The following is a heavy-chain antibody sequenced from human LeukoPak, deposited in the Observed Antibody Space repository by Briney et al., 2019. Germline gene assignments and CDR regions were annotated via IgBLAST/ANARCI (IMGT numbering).Heavy chain of an antibody. CDR3: AREPRPSGGIYYFDY. Sequence: ASVKVSCKASGYTFTSYGISWVRQAPGQGLEWMGWISAYDGNTNYAQKLQGRVTMTTDTSTSTAYMELRSLRSDDTAVYYCAREPRPSGGIYYFDYWGQGTLVTVSS. V-gene: IGHV1-18*01. J-gene: IGHJ4*02. CDR1: GYTFTSYG. CDR2: ISAYDGNT. D-gene: IGHD6-13*01.